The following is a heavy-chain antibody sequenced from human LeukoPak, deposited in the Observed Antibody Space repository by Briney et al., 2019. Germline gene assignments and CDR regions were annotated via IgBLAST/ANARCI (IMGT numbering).Heavy chain of an antibody. CDR3: VHSPYSSGWTYFDY. J-gene: IGHJ4*02. D-gene: IGHD6-19*01. CDR2: IYRNDDK. CDR1: VFTLSTSGVG. V-gene: IGHV2-5*04. Sequence: SGPTLVNPPQTLTLTCTFSVFTLSTSGVGVGWIRQPPGKALEWLALIYRNDDKRYSPSLKSRLTITKDTSKNQVVLTMTNMDPVDTGTYYCVHSPYSSGWTYFDYWGQGTLVTVSS.